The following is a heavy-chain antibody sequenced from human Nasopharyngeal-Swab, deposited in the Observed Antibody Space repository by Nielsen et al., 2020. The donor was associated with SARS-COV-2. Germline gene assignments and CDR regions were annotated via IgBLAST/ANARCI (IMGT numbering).Heavy chain of an antibody. J-gene: IGHJ4*02. V-gene: IGHV3-49*03. Sequence: GGSLRLSCTASGFTFGDYAMSWFRQAPGKGLEWVGFIRSKAYGGTTEYAAPVKGRFTISRDDSKSIAYLQMNSLKTEDTAVYYCTREGKDYYDSSGYSHFDYWGQGTLVTVSS. D-gene: IGHD3-22*01. CDR2: IRSKAYGGTT. CDR3: TREGKDYYDSSGYSHFDY. CDR1: GFTFGDYA.